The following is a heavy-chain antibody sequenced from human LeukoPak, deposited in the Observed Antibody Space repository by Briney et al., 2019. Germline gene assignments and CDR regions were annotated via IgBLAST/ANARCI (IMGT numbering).Heavy chain of an antibody. J-gene: IGHJ1*01. CDR2: INHSGST. CDR3: ARGTTVALFQH. CDR1: GGSFSGYY. V-gene: IGHV4-34*01. D-gene: IGHD4-17*01. Sequence: SETLSLTCAVYGGSFSGYYWSWIRQPPGKGLEWIGEINHSGSTNYNPSLKSRVTISVDTSKNQFSLKLSSVTAADTAVYYCARGTTVALFQHWGQGTLVTVSS.